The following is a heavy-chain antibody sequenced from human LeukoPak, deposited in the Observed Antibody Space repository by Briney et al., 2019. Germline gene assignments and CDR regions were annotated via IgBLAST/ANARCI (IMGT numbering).Heavy chain of an antibody. CDR1: GGSISSSSYY. CDR3: ARAKLGDYDFDP. V-gene: IGHV4-39*07. CDR2: IYYSGST. D-gene: IGHD4-17*01. J-gene: IGHJ5*02. Sequence: SETLSLTCTVSGGSISSSSYYWGWIRQPPGKGLEWIGSIYYSGSTYYNPSLKSRVTISVDTSKNQFSLKLSSATAADTAVYYCARAKLGDYDFDPWGQGTLVTVSS.